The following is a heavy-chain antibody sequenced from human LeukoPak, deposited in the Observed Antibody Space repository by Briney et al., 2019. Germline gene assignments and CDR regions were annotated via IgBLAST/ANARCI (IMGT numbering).Heavy chain of an antibody. CDR2: IYSGGGT. CDR3: ARNYYDSSAYYYFDY. V-gene: IGHV3-66*01. D-gene: IGHD3-22*01. Sequence: GGSLRLSCAASGFTVSNSYMNWVRQAPGKGLEWVSLIYSGGGTYYADSVKGRFTISRDNSKNTLYLQMNSLRAEDTAVYNCARNYYDSSAYYYFDYWGQGTLVTVSS. CDR1: GFTVSNSY. J-gene: IGHJ4*02.